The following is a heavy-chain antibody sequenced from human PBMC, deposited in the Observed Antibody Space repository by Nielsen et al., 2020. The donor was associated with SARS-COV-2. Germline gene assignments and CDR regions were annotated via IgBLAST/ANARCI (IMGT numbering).Heavy chain of an antibody. CDR2: INPNSGGT. CDR3: ARGKYSSPPGGY. V-gene: IGHV1-2*06. J-gene: IGHJ4*02. Sequence: ASVKVSCKASGYTFTGYYMHWVRQAPGQGLEWMGRINPNSGGTNYAQKFQGRVTMTRDTSISTAYMELSRLRSDDTAVYYCARGKYSSPPGGYWGQGTLVTVSS. D-gene: IGHD6-6*01. CDR1: GYTFTGYY.